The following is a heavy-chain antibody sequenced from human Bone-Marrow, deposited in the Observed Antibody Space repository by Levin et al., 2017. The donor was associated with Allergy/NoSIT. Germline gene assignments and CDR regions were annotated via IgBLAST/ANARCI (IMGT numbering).Heavy chain of an antibody. CDR3: ASSSRTRGYYYYMDV. CDR2: IYSGGST. Sequence: GGSLRLSCAASGFTVSSNYMSWVRQAPGKGLEWVSVIYSGGSTYYADSVKGRFTISRDNSKNTLYLQMNSLRAEDTAVYYCASSSRTRGYYYYMDVWGKGTTVTVSS. V-gene: IGHV3-53*01. D-gene: IGHD2-2*01. J-gene: IGHJ6*03. CDR1: GFTVSSNY.